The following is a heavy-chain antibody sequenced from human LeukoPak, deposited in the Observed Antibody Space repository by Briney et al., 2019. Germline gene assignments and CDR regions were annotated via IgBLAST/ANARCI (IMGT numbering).Heavy chain of an antibody. CDR3: ARDEEQLLFDY. D-gene: IGHD2-2*01. CDR2: KSYDGSNK. Sequence: GGSLRLSCAASGFTFSSYAMHWVRQAPGKGLEWVAVKSYDGSNKYYADSVKGRFTISRDNSKNTLYLQMNSLRAEDTAVYYCARDEEQLLFDYWGQGTLVTVSS. CDR1: GFTFSSYA. J-gene: IGHJ4*02. V-gene: IGHV3-30-3*01.